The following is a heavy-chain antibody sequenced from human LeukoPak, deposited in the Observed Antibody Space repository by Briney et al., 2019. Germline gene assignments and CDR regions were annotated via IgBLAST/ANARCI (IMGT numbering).Heavy chain of an antibody. CDR1: GDSISSSSYY. CDR3: ARTGGANPTWFTYYFDY. J-gene: IGHJ4*02. V-gene: IGHV4-39*01. D-gene: IGHD3-10*01. CDR2: IYYSGST. Sequence: SETLSLTCTVSGDSISSSSYYWGWIRQPPGKGLECIGSIYYSGSTYYNPSFKSRVTISADTSKNQFSLKLSSVTAADTAVYYCARTGGANPTWFTYYFDYWGQGTLVTVSS.